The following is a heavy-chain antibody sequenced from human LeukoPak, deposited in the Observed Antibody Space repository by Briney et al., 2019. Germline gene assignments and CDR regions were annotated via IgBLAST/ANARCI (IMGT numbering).Heavy chain of an antibody. Sequence: PSDTLSLTCTVSGGSISSYYWSWIRQPPGKGLEWIGYIYYSGSTNYNPSLKSRVTISVDTSKNQFSLKLSSVTAADTAVYYCARARGGIAAAGNPGFWFDPWGQGTLVTVSS. CDR3: ARARGGIAAAGNPGFWFDP. D-gene: IGHD6-13*01. V-gene: IGHV4-59*07. CDR1: GGSISSYY. J-gene: IGHJ5*02. CDR2: IYYSGST.